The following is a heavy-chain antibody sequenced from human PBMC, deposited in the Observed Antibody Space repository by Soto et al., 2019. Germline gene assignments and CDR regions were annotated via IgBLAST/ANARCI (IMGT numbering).Heavy chain of an antibody. J-gene: IGHJ5*02. Sequence: GASVKVSCKASGYTFTSYGISSVRQAPGQGLEWMGWISAYNGNTNYAQKLQGRVTMTTDTSTSTAYMELRSLRSDDTAVYYCARVVFKKFGVVIIPVTWFDPWGQGTLVTVSS. CDR3: ARVVFKKFGVVIIPVTWFDP. D-gene: IGHD3-3*01. CDR2: ISAYNGNT. V-gene: IGHV1-18*01. CDR1: GYTFTSYG.